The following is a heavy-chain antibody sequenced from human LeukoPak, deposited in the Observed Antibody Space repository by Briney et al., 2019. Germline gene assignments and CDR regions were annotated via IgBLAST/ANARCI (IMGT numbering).Heavy chain of an antibody. D-gene: IGHD3-10*01. J-gene: IGHJ6*03. CDR3: AKGGAVSSKSITMIRGTRRYYYYMDV. CDR2: ISSTSSSYM. Sequence: GGSLRLSCAASGFTFDDYGMSWVRQAPGKGLEWVSAISSTSSSYMYYADSVKGRFTISRDNAKNSLYLQMNSLRAEDTAVYYCAKGGAVSSKSITMIRGTRRYYYYMDVWGKGTTVTISS. CDR1: GFTFDDYG. V-gene: IGHV3-21*01.